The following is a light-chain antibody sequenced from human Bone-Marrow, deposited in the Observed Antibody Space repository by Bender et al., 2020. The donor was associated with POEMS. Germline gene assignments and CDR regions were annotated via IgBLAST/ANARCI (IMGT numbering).Light chain of an antibody. CDR3: CSYVGSSTFYV. CDR2: EVI. J-gene: IGLJ1*01. V-gene: IGLV2-8*01. CDR1: SSDIGRFNY. Sequence: QSALAQPPSASGSPGQSVAISCTGTSSDIGRFNYVSWYQHHPGRAPKLILYEVIQRPSGVSNRFSGSKSGNMASLTISGLQAEDEADYYCCSYVGSSTFYVFGSGTKVTVL.